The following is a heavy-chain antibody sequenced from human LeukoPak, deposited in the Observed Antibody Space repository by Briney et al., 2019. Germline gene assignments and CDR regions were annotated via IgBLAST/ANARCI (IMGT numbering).Heavy chain of an antibody. J-gene: IGHJ4*02. V-gene: IGHV1-8*01. CDR1: GYTFTSYD. Sequence: ASVKFSCKASGYTFTSYDINWVRQATGQGLEWMGWMNPNSGNTGYAQKFQGRVTMTRNTSISTAYMELSSLRSEDTAVYYCAKANTAMACFDYWGQGALVTVSS. CDR2: MNPNSGNT. D-gene: IGHD5-18*01. CDR3: AKANTAMACFDY.